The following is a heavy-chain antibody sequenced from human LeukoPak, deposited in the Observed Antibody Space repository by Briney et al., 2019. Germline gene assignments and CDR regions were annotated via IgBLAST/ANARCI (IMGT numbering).Heavy chain of an antibody. V-gene: IGHV3-72*01. CDR3: CRDGAAGDDSAFDI. J-gene: IGHJ3*02. Sequence: GGSLRLSCTGSGFTFSDYILDWVRQAPGKELEWLGRIRRGTNGYTTEYAASVKGRFTISRDDSKNSLYLHMNSLKIEDTAMYHCCRDGAAGDDSAFDIWGQGTMVTVSS. CDR2: IRRGTNGYTT. CDR1: GFTFSDYI. D-gene: IGHD3-22*01.